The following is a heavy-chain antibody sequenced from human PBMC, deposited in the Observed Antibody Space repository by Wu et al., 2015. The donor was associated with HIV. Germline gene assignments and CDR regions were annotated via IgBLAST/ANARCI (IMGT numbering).Heavy chain of an antibody. V-gene: IGHV1-69*12. CDR3: ASGGDRVEGIAAAGTRGYYYYYMDV. Sequence: QVQLVQSGAEVKKPGSSVKVSCKASGGTFSSYAISWVRQAPGQGLEWMGGIIPIFGTANYAQKFQGRVTITADESTSTAYMELSSLRSEDTAVYYCASGGDRVEGIAAAGTRGYYYYYMDVWGKGTTGHRLL. D-gene: IGHD6-13*01. CDR2: IIPIFGTA. CDR1: GGTFSSYA. J-gene: IGHJ6*03.